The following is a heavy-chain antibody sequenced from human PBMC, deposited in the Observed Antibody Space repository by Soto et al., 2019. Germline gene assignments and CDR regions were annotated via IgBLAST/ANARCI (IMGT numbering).Heavy chain of an antibody. D-gene: IGHD2-15*01. CDR2: IYHSGST. V-gene: IGHV4-4*02. CDR3: ARSKDCSVGSCFNNWFDP. CDR1: SGSISSSNW. J-gene: IGHJ5*02. Sequence: QVQLQESGPGLVKPSGTLSLTCAVSSGSISSSNWWSWVRQPPGKGLEWIGEIYHSGSTTYNPSLKSRVTISVDKSKNQFSLKLSSVTAADTAVYYCARSKDCSVGSCFNNWFDPWGQGTLVTVSS.